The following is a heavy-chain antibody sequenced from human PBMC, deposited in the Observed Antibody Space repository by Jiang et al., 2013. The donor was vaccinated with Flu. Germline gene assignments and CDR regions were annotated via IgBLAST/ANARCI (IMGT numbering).Heavy chain of an antibody. CDR1: GFTFSRYG. V-gene: IGHV3-33*01. Sequence: VQLVESGGGVVQPGMSLRLSCAASGFTFSRYGMHWVRQAPGKGLEWVAIIWYDGSKKFYTDSVTGRFTISRDNSNNTVYLQMDSLRAEDTAVYYCARDNDADWYFDLWGLAPVVHRLL. D-gene: IGHD1-1*01. CDR3: ARDNDADWYFDL. J-gene: IGHJ2*01. CDR2: IWYDGSKK.